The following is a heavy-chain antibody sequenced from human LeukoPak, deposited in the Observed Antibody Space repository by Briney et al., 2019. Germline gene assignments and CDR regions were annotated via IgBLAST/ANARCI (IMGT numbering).Heavy chain of an antibody. V-gene: IGHV4-34*01. D-gene: IGHD3-3*01. CDR3: ASNYYDFWSGYANWFDH. J-gene: IGHJ5*02. CDR2: INHSGST. Sequence: PSETLSLTCAVYGGFFSGYYWSWIRQPPGKGLEWIGEINHSGSTNYNPSLKSRVTISVDTSKNQFSLKLSSVTAADTAVYYCASNYYDFWSGYANWFDHWGQGTLVTVSS. CDR1: GGFFSGYY.